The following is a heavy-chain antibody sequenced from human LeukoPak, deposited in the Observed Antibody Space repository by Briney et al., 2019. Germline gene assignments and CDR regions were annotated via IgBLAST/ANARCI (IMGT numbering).Heavy chain of an antibody. V-gene: IGHV1-2*02. CDR2: INPNSGGT. Sequence: ASVKVSCKASGYTFTGYYMHWVRRAPGQGLEWMGWINPNSGGTNYAQKFQGRVTMTRDTSISTAYMELSRLRSDDTAVHYCARAAETSSGWNPSLYWGQGTLVTVSS. D-gene: IGHD6-19*01. J-gene: IGHJ4*02. CDR3: ARAAETSSGWNPSLY. CDR1: GYTFTGYY.